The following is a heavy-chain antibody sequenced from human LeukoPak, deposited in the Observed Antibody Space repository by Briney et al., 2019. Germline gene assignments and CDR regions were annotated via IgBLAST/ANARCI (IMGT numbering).Heavy chain of an antibody. V-gene: IGHV4-34*01. CDR1: GGSFSGYY. CDR3: AAPDILTGLKSFDY. D-gene: IGHD3-9*01. CDR2: INHSGST. Sequence: SETLSLTCAVYGGSFSGYYWSWIRQPPGKGLEWIGEINHSGSTNYNPSLKSRVTMSVDTSKNQFSLKLSSVTAADTAVYYCAAPDILTGLKSFDYWGQGTLVTVSS. J-gene: IGHJ4*02.